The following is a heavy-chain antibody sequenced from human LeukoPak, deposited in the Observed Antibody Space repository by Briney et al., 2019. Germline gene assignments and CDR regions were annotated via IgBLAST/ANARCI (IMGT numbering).Heavy chain of an antibody. D-gene: IGHD1-26*01. CDR2: MNPNSGNT. J-gene: IGHJ3*02. V-gene: IGHV1-8*01. CDR1: GYTFTSYD. CDR3: ARWIEWELLDDDAFDI. Sequence: GASVKVSCKASGYTFTSYDINWVRQATGQGLEWMGWMNPNSGNTGYAQKFQGRVTMTRNTSISTAYMELSSLRSEDTAVYYCARWIEWELLDDDAFDIWGQGTMVTVSS.